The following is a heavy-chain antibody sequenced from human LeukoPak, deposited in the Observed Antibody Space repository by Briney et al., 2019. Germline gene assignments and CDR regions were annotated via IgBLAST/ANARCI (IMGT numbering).Heavy chain of an antibody. CDR3: AKLPGGSSSGWFQYYYYYYGMDV. CDR1: GFTFNNYD. Sequence: PGGSLRLSCAASGFTFNNYDMHWVRQAPGKGLEWVAVISYDGSNKYYADSVKGRFTVSRDNSKNTLYLQMNSLRAEDTAVYYCAKLPGGSSSGWFQYYYYYYGMDVWGQGTTVTVSS. J-gene: IGHJ6*02. D-gene: IGHD6-19*01. V-gene: IGHV3-30-3*02. CDR2: ISYDGSNK.